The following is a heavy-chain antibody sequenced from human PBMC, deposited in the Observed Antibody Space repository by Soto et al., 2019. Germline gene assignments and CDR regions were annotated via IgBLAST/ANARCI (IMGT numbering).Heavy chain of an antibody. CDR2: IWYDGSNK. CDR3: ARXXXXXFYDFWSARVGYYYGMDV. Sequence: SLRLSCAASGFTFSSYGMHWVRQAPGKGLEWVAVIWYDGSNKYHADSVKGRFTISRDNSKNTLYLQMNSLRAEDTAVYYCARXXXXXFYDFWSARVGYYYGMDVWGQGTTVTVSS. V-gene: IGHV3-33*01. D-gene: IGHD3-3*01. CDR1: GFTFSSYG. J-gene: IGHJ6*02.